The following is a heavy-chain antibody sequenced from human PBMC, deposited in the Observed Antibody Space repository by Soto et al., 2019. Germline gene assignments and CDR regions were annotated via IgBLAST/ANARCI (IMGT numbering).Heavy chain of an antibody. J-gene: IGHJ1*01. Sequence: QVQLVESGGGVVQPGRSLRLSCAASGFTFSSYGMHWVRQAPGKGLEWVAGIWCDGSNKYYADSVKGRFTISRDNSKNTLYLQMNSLRAEDTAVYYCARDPVVGSEYFQHWCQGTLVTVSS. CDR3: ARDPVVGSEYFQH. V-gene: IGHV3-33*01. CDR1: GFTFSSYG. CDR2: IWCDGSNK. D-gene: IGHD1-26*01.